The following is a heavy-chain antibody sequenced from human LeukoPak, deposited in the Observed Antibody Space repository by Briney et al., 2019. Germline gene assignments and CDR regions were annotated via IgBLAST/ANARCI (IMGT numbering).Heavy chain of an antibody. CDR1: GGSISSGYY. D-gene: IGHD5-12*01. Sequence: SQTLSLTCTVSGGSISSGYYWGWIRQPPGKGLEWIGSIYHSGSTYYNPSLKSRVTISVDTSKNQFSLKLSSVTAADTAVYYCARAQTMAWILYWGQGTLVTVSS. V-gene: IGHV4-38-2*02. CDR2: IYHSGST. CDR3: ARAQTMAWILY. J-gene: IGHJ4*02.